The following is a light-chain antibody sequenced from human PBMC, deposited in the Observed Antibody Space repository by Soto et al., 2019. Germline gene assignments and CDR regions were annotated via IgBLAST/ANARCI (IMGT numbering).Light chain of an antibody. CDR3: QQYSSSPS. V-gene: IGKV3-15*01. CDR2: GAS. CDR1: QSVSTN. Sequence: SVLTRAPETLSLAPGERATLSCRASQSVSTNLAWYQQKPGQVPSLLIYGASTRASGIPARFSGSGYGTEFTLTIGSLQSDDFAVYYCQQYSSSPSFGQGTRLEI. J-gene: IGKJ5*01.